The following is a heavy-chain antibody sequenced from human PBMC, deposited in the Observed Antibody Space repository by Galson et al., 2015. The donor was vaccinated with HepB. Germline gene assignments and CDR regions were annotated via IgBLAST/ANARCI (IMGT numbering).Heavy chain of an antibody. CDR1: GYSFTSYW. CDR3: ARSPETYYYDSGFDY. Sequence: QSGAEVKKPGESLKISCKGSGYSFTSYWIGWVRQMPGKGLEWMGIIYPGDSDTRYSPSFQGQVTISADKSIGTAYLQWSSLKASDTAMYYCARSPETYYYDSGFDYWGQGTLVTVSS. V-gene: IGHV5-51*03. CDR2: IYPGDSDT. J-gene: IGHJ4*02. D-gene: IGHD3-22*01.